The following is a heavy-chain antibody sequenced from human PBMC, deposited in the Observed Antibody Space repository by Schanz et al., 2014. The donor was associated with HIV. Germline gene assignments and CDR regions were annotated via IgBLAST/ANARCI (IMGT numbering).Heavy chain of an antibody. CDR1: GFTFSTYA. CDR3: AREKYSSTWWRAGLYFYGMDV. J-gene: IGHJ6*02. D-gene: IGHD6-13*01. Sequence: VQLVESGGGLIYPGRSLKLSCVASGFTFSTYAMHWVRQAPGKGLEWMAVISFDGSNKYYADSVKGQFTISRDNSKNTLYLQMNSLRAEDTAVYYCAREKYSSTWWRAGLYFYGMDVWGQGTTVTVSS. V-gene: IGHV3-30-3*01. CDR2: ISFDGSNK.